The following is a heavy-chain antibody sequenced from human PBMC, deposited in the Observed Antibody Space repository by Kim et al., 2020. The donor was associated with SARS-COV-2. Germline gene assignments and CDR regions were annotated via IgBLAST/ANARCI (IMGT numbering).Heavy chain of an antibody. CDR3: ARKYSGSWYFDL. J-gene: IGHJ2*01. V-gene: IGHV1-18*01. CDR1: GFSFGSHG. CDR2: ISAPNGNT. D-gene: IGHD5-18*01. Sequence: ASVKVSCTASGFSFGSHGFSWMRQAPGQGLEYMGWISAPNGNTNYAQKFQGRVTMTTDTSTGTTYMELRSLRFDDTALYYCARKYSGSWYFDLWGHGTLVTVS.